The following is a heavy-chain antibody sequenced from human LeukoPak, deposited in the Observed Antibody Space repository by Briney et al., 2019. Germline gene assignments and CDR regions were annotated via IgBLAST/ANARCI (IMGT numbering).Heavy chain of an antibody. V-gene: IGHV4-4*07. J-gene: IGHJ3*01. Sequence: KASETLSLTCTVSGGSISSYYWSWIRQPAGKGLEWIGRIYTSGSTNYNPSLKSRVTMSVDTSKNQFSLTLRSVTAADTAVYYCARETEKQWQYWGQGTMATVSS. CDR2: IYTSGST. CDR1: GGSISSYY. CDR3: ARETEKQWQY. D-gene: IGHD6-19*01.